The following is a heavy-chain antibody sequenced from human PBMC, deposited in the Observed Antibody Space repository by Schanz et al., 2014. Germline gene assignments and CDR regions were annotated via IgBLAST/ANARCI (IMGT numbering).Heavy chain of an antibody. CDR3: ASLIGTTSAHFYGMDV. Sequence: EMQLVESGGGLIQPGGSLRLSCAASGFTVTSYYMSWVRQAPGKGLEWVSGIYSGDNTYYADSVKGRFTISRDNSKNTVYLQMNSLRAEDTAVYFCASLIGTTSAHFYGMDVWGQGTTVTVSS. J-gene: IGHJ6*02. V-gene: IGHV3-53*01. CDR2: IYSGDNT. D-gene: IGHD1-7*01. CDR1: GFTVTSYY.